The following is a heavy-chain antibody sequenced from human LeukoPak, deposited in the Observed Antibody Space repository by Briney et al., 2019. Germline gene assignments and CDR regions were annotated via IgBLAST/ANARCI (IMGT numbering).Heavy chain of an antibody. CDR3: ARLPAGY. J-gene: IGHJ4*02. Sequence: SETLSLTCTVSGGSISSYYWSWIRQAPGKGLERIGYIYYSGSTNYNPSLKSRVTISVDTSKNQFSLKLSSVTAADTAVYYCARLPAGYWGQGTLVTVSS. CDR2: IYYSGST. V-gene: IGHV4-59*08. CDR1: GGSISSYY.